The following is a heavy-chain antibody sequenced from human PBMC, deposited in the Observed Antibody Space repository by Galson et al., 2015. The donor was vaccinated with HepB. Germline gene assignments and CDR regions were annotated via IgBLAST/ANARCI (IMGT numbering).Heavy chain of an antibody. Sequence: SLRLSCAASGFTFSSYSMNWVRQAPGKGLEWVSSISSSSSYIYYADSVKGRFTISRDNAKNSLYLQMNSLRAEDTAVYYCARSSHYYDSSGYYPTYYYYGMDVWGQGTTVTVSS. CDR3: ARSSHYYDSSGYYPTYYYYGMDV. V-gene: IGHV3-21*01. D-gene: IGHD3-22*01. J-gene: IGHJ6*02. CDR1: GFTFSSYS. CDR2: ISSSSSYI.